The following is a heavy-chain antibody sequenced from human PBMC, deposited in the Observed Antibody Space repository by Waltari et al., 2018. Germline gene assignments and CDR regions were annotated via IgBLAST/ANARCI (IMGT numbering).Heavy chain of an antibody. CDR3: AGVKAADAFDI. V-gene: IGHV4-34*01. Sequence: QVQLQQWGAGLLKPSETLSLTCAVSGGSLGGFYWCWLRQSPGKGREWIGEINHDGTTNDNPSLKSRVTVSVDTSKKQFSLNLSAVTAADTAVYYCAGVKAADAFDIWGQGTMVTVSS. D-gene: IGHD2-15*01. CDR1: GGSLGGFY. J-gene: IGHJ3*02. CDR2: INHDGTT.